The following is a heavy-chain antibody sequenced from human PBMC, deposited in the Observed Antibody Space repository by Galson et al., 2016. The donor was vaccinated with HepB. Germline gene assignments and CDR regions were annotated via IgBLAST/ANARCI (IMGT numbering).Heavy chain of an antibody. CDR1: GGTFTSYG. D-gene: IGHD2-2*01. Sequence: SVKVSCKASGGTFTSYGLTWLRQAPGQGFEWMGVIIPIFGAANYAPKFQGRVTISADESTNTLYMEIRSLRTEDTAVYYCARIVGRPQDIVLVPGGAPAYVDNRFDLWGQGTLVTVSS. CDR2: IIPIFGAA. J-gene: IGHJ5*02. CDR3: ARIVGRPQDIVLVPGGAPAYVDNRFDL. V-gene: IGHV1-69*13.